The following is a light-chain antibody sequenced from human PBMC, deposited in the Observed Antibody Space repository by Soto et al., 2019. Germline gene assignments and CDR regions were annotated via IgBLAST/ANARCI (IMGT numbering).Light chain of an antibody. CDR1: QSVSSN. CDR2: GAS. J-gene: IGKJ1*01. CDR3: KQGNTWPWT. Sequence: EIVMTQSPATLSVSPGERATLSCRASQSVSSNLAWYQQKPGQAPRLLIYGASTRATGIPARFSGSGSGTEFTLTIRSLQSEDFAFYYCKQGNTWPWTFGQGTKVDIK. V-gene: IGKV3-15*01.